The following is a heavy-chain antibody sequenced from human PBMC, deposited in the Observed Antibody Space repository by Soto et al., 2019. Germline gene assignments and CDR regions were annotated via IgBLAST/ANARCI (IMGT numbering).Heavy chain of an antibody. CDR1: GGSFGGYY. J-gene: IGHJ5*02. Sequence: QVQLQQWGAGLLKPSETLSLTCAVYGGSFGGYYWSWIRQPQGKGLEWIGEINHSGSTNYNPSLKSRVTISVDTSKNQFSLKLSSVTAADTAVYYCARGRGWRWFDPWGQGTLVTVSS. CDR3: ARGRGWRWFDP. CDR2: INHSGST. D-gene: IGHD2-15*01. V-gene: IGHV4-34*01.